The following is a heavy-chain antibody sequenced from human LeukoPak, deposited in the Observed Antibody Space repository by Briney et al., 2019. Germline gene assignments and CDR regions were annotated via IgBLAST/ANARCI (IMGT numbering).Heavy chain of an antibody. J-gene: IGHJ6*03. CDR1: GYTFTSYY. Sequence: GASVKVSCKASGYTFTSYYMHWVRQAPGQGLEWMGIINPSGGSTSYAQKFQGRVTMTRDTSTSTVYMELSSLRSEDTAVYYCARDWIGRGGWYWANYCYMDVWGKGTTVTISS. CDR2: INPSGGST. V-gene: IGHV1-46*01. D-gene: IGHD6-19*01. CDR3: ARDWIGRGGWYWANYCYMDV.